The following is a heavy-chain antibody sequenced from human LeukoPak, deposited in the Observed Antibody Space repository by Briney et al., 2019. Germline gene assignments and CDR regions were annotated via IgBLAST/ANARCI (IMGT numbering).Heavy chain of an antibody. J-gene: IGHJ6*03. V-gene: IGHV3-21*06. CDR1: GFSFTSYA. CDR2: ITTGSSYI. D-gene: IGHD2-21*02. CDR3: ARVEAETARSYYYYYMDV. Sequence: GGSLTLFGSASGFSFTSYAMIWVRQAPGKGLEWVSSITTGSSYIYYADSVRGRFSVSRDNAKNSLYLEMNSLRAEDTAEYHCARVEAETARSYYYYYMDVWGKGTTVTVSS.